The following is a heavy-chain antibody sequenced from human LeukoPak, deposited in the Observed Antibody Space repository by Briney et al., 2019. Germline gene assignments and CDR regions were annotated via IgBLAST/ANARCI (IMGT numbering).Heavy chain of an antibody. Sequence: SETLSLTCAVSGFSFSSGYYWGWGRQPPGKGVGGIGSIYHSGSTYYNPSLKSRVTISVDTSKNQFSLKLSSVTAADTAVYYCARRVAARPLWYFDYWGQGTLVTVSS. D-gene: IGHD6-6*01. V-gene: IGHV4-38-2*01. CDR3: ARRVAARPLWYFDY. CDR1: GFSFSSGYY. J-gene: IGHJ4*02. CDR2: IYHSGST.